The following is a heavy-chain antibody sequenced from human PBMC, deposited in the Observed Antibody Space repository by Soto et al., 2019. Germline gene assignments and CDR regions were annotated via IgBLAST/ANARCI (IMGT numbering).Heavy chain of an antibody. CDR3: AREDCSSTSCYSGY. CDR1: EFTFSSYA. Sequence: QVQLVESGGGVVQPGRSLRLSCAASEFTFSSYAMHWVRQAPGKGLEWVAVISYDGSNKYYADSVKGRFTISRDNSKNTLYLQMNSLRAEDTAVYYCAREDCSSTSCYSGYWGQGTLVTVSS. D-gene: IGHD2-2*01. CDR2: ISYDGSNK. J-gene: IGHJ4*02. V-gene: IGHV3-30-3*01.